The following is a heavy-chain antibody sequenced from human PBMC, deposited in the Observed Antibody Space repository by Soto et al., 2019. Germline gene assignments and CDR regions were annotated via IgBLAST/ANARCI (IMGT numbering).Heavy chain of an antibody. CDR3: ARAIWRFGELLQSSGMDV. CDR1: GGTFSSYA. J-gene: IGHJ6*02. Sequence: QVQLVQSGAEVTKPGSSVKGSCKASGGTFSSYAISWVRQAPGQVLEWMGGIIPIFGTANYAQKFQGRVTITADESTSTAYMELSSLRSEDTAVYYCARAIWRFGELLQSSGMDVWGQGTTVTVSS. V-gene: IGHV1-69*01. CDR2: IIPIFGTA. D-gene: IGHD3-10*01.